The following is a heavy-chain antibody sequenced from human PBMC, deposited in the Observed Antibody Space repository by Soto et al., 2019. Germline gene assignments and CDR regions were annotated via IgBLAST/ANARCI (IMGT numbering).Heavy chain of an antibody. CDR1: GYNFRSYV. D-gene: IGHD3-9*01. CDR3: ARHTAYAILAPDNYFDH. CDR2: INPGRGNT. V-gene: IGHV1-3*01. Sequence: QVQLVQSGAEVKKPGASVKVSCRASGYNFRSYVLHWVRQAPGQRLEWMGWINPGRGNTEYSQKFQGRVTITRDTCATTAYIELSSLRPEDTAVYYCARHTAYAILAPDNYFDHWGQGTLVTVSS. J-gene: IGHJ4*02.